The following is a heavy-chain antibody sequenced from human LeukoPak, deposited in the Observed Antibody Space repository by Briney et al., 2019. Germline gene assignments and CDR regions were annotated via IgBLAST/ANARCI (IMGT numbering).Heavy chain of an antibody. CDR3: ARGYANWLLSD. CDR2: IYYSGST. CDR1: GGSISSYY. J-gene: IGHJ4*02. D-gene: IGHD3-9*01. V-gene: IGHV4-59*01. Sequence: SETLSLTCTVSGGSISSYYWSWIRQPPGKGLEWIGYIYYSGSTNYNPSPKSRVPISVDTSKNQFSLKLSSVTAADTAVYYCARGYANWLLSDWGQGTLVTVSS.